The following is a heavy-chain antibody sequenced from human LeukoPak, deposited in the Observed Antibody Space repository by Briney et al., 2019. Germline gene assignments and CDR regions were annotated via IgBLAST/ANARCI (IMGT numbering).Heavy chain of an antibody. CDR3: ARSSDYYDSSGYLVPSGDLDY. Sequence: NPSETLSLTCTVSGGSISSGSYYWSWIRQPAGKGLEWIGRIYTSGSTNYNPSLKSRVTISVDTSKNQFSLKLSSVTAADTAVYYCARSSDYYDSSGYLVPSGDLDYWGQGTLVTVSS. J-gene: IGHJ4*02. CDR2: IYTSGST. CDR1: GGSISSGSYY. D-gene: IGHD3-22*01. V-gene: IGHV4-61*02.